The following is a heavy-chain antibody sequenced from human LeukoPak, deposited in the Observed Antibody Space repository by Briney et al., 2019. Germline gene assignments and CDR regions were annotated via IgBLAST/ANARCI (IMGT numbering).Heavy chain of an antibody. CDR1: GYTFTGYY. CDR2: INPNSGGT. D-gene: IGHD4-17*01. CDR3: ARGATQLRSAFDI. V-gene: IGHV1-2*02. Sequence: GASVKVSCKASGYTFTGYYMHWVRQAPGQGLEWMGWINPNSGGTNYAQKFQGRVTMTRDTSISTAYMELSRPRSDDTAVYYCARGATQLRSAFDIWGQGTMVTVSS. J-gene: IGHJ3*02.